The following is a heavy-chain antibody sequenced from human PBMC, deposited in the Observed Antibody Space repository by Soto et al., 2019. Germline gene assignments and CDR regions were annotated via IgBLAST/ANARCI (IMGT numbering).Heavy chain of an antibody. V-gene: IGHV1-8*01. Sequence: ASVKVSCKASGYTFTSYDINWVRQATGQGLEWMGWMNPNSGNTGYAQKFQGRVTMTRNTSISTAYMELSSLRSEDTAVYYCARGGAGILTGYYMGNYCYGMDVWGQGTTVTVSS. CDR2: MNPNSGNT. D-gene: IGHD3-9*01. CDR1: GYTFTSYD. J-gene: IGHJ6*02. CDR3: ARGGAGILTGYYMGNYCYGMDV.